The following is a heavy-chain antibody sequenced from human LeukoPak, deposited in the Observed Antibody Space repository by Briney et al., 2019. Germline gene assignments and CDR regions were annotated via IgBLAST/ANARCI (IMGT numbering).Heavy chain of an antibody. CDR2: INTDGSST. J-gene: IGHJ4*02. Sequence: GGSLRLSCAASGFTFSSYWMHWVRHAPGKGLVWVSRINTDGSSTSYADSVKGRFTISRDNAKNTLYLQMNSLRAEDTAVYYCARGKYYDILTGYALFDYWGQGTLVTVSS. CDR3: ARGKYYDILTGYALFDY. D-gene: IGHD3-9*01. CDR1: GFTFSSYW. V-gene: IGHV3-74*01.